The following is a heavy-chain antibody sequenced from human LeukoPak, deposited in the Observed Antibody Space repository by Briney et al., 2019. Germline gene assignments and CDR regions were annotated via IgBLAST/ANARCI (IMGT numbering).Heavy chain of an antibody. V-gene: IGHV3-30*18. D-gene: IGHD4-11*01. CDR3: AKDHDLQSYFDY. Sequence: PGGSLRLSCAASGFTFSSYAMSWVRQAPGKGLEWVAVISYDGSNKYYADSVKGRFTISRDNSKNTLYLQMNSLRAEDTAVYYCAKDHDLQSYFDYWGQGTLVTVSS. CDR1: GFTFSSYA. CDR2: ISYDGSNK. J-gene: IGHJ4*02.